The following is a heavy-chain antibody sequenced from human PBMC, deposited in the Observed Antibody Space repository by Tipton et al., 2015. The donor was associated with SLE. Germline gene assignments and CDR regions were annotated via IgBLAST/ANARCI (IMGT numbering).Heavy chain of an antibody. CDR2: ILPDGSNK. D-gene: IGHD6-19*01. CDR1: GFTFNSYG. J-gene: IGHJ6*02. Sequence: SLRLSCAASGFTFNSYGMHWVRQAPGKGLEWVTYILPDGSNKHYTGSVKGRFTISRDNSKNTLYLQMGSLRPEDMAVYYCARDLGSSGWSYYGLDVWGQGTTVTVSS. CDR3: ARDLGSSGWSYYGLDV. V-gene: IGHV3-30*02.